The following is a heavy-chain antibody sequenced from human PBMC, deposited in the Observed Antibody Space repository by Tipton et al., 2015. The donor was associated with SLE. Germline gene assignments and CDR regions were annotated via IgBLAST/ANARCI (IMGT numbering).Heavy chain of an antibody. Sequence: RSLRLSCAASGFTFDEYAMHWVRQAPGKGLEWVSGINWNSGSIAYGDSVKGRFTISRDNAKKSLYLQMNSLRVEDTALYYCAKDGGGGSPLNWFDPGAREPWSPSPQ. CDR3: AKDGGGGSPLNWFDP. V-gene: IGHV3-9*01. J-gene: IGHJ5*02. CDR2: INWNSGSI. CDR1: GFTFDEYA. D-gene: IGHD3-16*01.